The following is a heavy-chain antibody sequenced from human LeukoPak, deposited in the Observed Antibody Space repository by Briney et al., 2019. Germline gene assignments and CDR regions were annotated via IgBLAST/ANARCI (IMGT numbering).Heavy chain of an antibody. Sequence: SQTLTLTCAISGYSVYSNSATWNWLRQAPARVLVCLGRTYYTSTWYNDYAVSVKSRISINEDTSKNQLSLHLNSVTPEDTAVYFWARGKIGAAGTFVYWGQGTLVTVSS. J-gene: IGHJ4*02. CDR2: TYYTSTWYN. CDR1: GYSVYSNSAT. CDR3: ARGKIGAAGTFVY. D-gene: IGHD6-13*01. V-gene: IGHV6-1*01.